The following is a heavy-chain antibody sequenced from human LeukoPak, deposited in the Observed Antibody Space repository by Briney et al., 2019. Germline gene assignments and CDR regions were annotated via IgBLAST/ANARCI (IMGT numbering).Heavy chain of an antibody. CDR1: GYTFTGYY. Sequence: WASVKVSCKASGYTFTGYYMHWVRQAPGQGLEWMGWINPNSGGTNYAQKFQGRVTMTRDTSISTAYMELSRLRSDDTAVYYCATSTEGDFWSGSYAFDIWGQGTMVTVSS. D-gene: IGHD3-3*01. CDR3: ATSTEGDFWSGSYAFDI. J-gene: IGHJ3*02. V-gene: IGHV1-2*02. CDR2: INPNSGGT.